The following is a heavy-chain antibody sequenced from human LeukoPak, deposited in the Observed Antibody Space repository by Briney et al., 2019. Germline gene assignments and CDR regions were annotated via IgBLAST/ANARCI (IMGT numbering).Heavy chain of an antibody. CDR2: ISGSGGST. J-gene: IGHJ4*02. D-gene: IGHD3-22*01. CDR1: GFTFSSYA. Sequence: PGGSLRLSCAASGFTFSSYAMSWVRQAPGKGLEWVSAISGSGGSTYYADSVKGRFTISRDNSKNTLYLQMNSLRAEDTAVYYCAKDPIYYYDSSSADTIDCWGQGTLVTVSS. CDR3: AKDPIYYYDSSSADTIDC. V-gene: IGHV3-23*01.